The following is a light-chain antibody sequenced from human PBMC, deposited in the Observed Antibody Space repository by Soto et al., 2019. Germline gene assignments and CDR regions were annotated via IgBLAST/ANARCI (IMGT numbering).Light chain of an antibody. J-gene: IGKJ4*01. V-gene: IGKV3D-20*02. CDR3: QQRSNWPLT. CDR1: QSVSSSY. Sequence: EIELTQSPGALSLSQGERATLSCRASQSVSSSYLAWYQQKPGQAPRLLIYGASTRATGIPARFSGSGSGTDFTLTISSLEPEDFAVYYCQQRSNWPLTFGGGTKVDIK. CDR2: GAS.